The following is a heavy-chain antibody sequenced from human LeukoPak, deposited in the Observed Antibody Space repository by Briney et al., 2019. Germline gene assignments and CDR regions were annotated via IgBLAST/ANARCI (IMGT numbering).Heavy chain of an antibody. V-gene: IGHV1-2*06. Sequence: GASVKVSCKASGYTFTGYYMHWVRQAPGQGLEWMGRINPNSGGTNYAQKFQGGVTMTRDTSISTAYMELSSLRSDDTAVYYCARDFPSSSGWYQDYWGQGTLVTVSS. CDR3: ARDFPSSSGWYQDY. D-gene: IGHD6-19*01. J-gene: IGHJ4*02. CDR1: GYTFTGYY. CDR2: INPNSGGT.